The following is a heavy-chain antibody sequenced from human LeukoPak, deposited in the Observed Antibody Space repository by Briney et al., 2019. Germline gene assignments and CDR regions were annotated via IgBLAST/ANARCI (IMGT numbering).Heavy chain of an antibody. CDR2: INPNSGGT. D-gene: IGHD4-17*01. V-gene: IGHV1-2*02. CDR3: ARDRHRAVTSYYFDY. Sequence: GGSVKVSCKASGYTFTDYDMNWVRQAPGQGLELMGWINPNSGGTNYAQKVQGRVTMTRDKSISTAYMELSRLRADDTAVYYCARDRHRAVTSYYFDYWRQGRLV. CDR1: GYTFTDYD. J-gene: IGHJ4*02.